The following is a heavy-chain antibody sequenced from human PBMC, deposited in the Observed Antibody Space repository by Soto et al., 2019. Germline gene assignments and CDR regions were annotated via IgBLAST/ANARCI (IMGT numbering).Heavy chain of an antibody. J-gene: IGHJ4*02. CDR1: GFTFSSYA. CDR2: ISYDGSNK. D-gene: IGHD2-21*01. CDR3: ARVPPLFTFDY. Sequence: QVPLVESGGGVVQPGRSLRLSCAASGFTFSSYAMHWVRQAPGKGLEWVAVISYDGSNKYYADSVKGRFTISRDNSKNTLYLQMNSLRAEDTAVYYCARVPPLFTFDYWGQGTLVTVSS. V-gene: IGHV3-30-3*01.